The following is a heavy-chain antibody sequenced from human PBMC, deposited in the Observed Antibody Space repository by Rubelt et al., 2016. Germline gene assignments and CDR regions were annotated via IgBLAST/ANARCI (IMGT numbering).Heavy chain of an antibody. D-gene: IGHD6-19*01. J-gene: IGHJ4*02. CDR3: ARVRLVPDIYYFDY. CDR2: IYYSGST. V-gene: IGHV4-59*01. CDR1: GGSISSYY. Sequence: QVQLQESGPGLVKPSETLSLTCTVSGGSISSYYWSWIRQPPGKGLEWIGYIYYSGSTNCNPSLQGRVTISVDTSKNQFSLKLSSVTAADTAVYYCARVRLVPDIYYFDYWGQGTLVTVSS.